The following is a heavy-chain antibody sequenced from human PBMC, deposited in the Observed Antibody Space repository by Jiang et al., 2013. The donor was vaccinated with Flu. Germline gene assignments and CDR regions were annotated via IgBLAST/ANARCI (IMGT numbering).Heavy chain of an antibody. J-gene: IGHJ4*02. CDR3: ARGLRYGDFNY. V-gene: IGHV4-34*01. Sequence: SLKSRVTISVDTSKNQFSLKLSSVTAADTAVYYCARGLRYGDFNYWGQGTLVTVSS. D-gene: IGHD4-17*01.